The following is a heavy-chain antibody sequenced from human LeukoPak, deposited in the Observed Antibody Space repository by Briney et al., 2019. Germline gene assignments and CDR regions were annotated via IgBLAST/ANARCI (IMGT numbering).Heavy chain of an antibody. CDR2: IYYSGST. D-gene: IGHD3-3*01. V-gene: IGHV4-39*01. J-gene: IGHJ3*02. CDR1: GGSISSRSYY. Sequence: SETLSLTCTVSGGSISSRSYYWGWIRQPPGKGLECIGTIYYSGSTYHNPSLKSRVTISVDTSKNQFSLKLSSVTAADTAVYYCARHGVFGVVTTDAFDIWGQGTMVTVSS. CDR3: ARHGVFGVVTTDAFDI.